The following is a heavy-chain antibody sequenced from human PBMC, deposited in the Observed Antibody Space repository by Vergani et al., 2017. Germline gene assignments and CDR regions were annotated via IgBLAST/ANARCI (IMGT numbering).Heavy chain of an antibody. J-gene: IGHJ4*02. CDR1: GGSISSYY. D-gene: IGHD6-13*01. V-gene: IGHV4-4*07. CDR2: IYTSGST. Sequence: QVQLQESGPGLVKPSETLSLTCTVSGGSISSYYWSWIRQPAGKGLEWIGRIYTSGSTNYNPSLKSRVTMSVDTSKNQFSLKLSSVTAADTAVYYCVRDRRPPLAAATYFDYWGQGTLVTVSS. CDR3: VRDRRPPLAAATYFDY.